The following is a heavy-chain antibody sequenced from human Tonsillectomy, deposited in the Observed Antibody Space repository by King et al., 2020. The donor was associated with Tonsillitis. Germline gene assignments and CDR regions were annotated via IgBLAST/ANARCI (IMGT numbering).Heavy chain of an antibody. CDR3: AKDRDFWSPHGMDV. CDR2: ISGSGGST. J-gene: IGHJ6*02. V-gene: IGHV3-23*04. CDR1: GFTFSSYA. D-gene: IGHD3-3*01. Sequence: VQLVESGGGLIQPGGSLRLSCAASGFTFSSYAMNWVRQAPGKGLEWVSGISGSGGSTYYADSVKGRFAISRDNSKNKLYLQMNSLRADDTAVYYCAKDRDFWSPHGMDVWGQGTTVTVSS.